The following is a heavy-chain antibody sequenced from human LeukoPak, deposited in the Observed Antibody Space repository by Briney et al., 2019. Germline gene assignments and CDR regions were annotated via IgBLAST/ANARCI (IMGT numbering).Heavy chain of an antibody. CDR1: SGYINCYY. Sequence: SDTLSLTCTVSSGYINCYYWGWVRQPPGKGLEWIGRIYTTGATQRNPSLKSRVTMSIDTSTNQFSLNLRSMTAADTAVYYCGRQGYTASYYFLHFWSQGTLVAVS. V-gene: IGHV4-4*07. J-gene: IGHJ4*02. CDR3: GRQGYTASYYFLHF. CDR2: IYTTGAT. D-gene: IGHD1-26*01.